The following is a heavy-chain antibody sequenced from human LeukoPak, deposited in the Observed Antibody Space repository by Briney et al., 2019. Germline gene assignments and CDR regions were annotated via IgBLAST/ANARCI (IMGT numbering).Heavy chain of an antibody. CDR3: AKARFHCSSTSCILDYFDY. J-gene: IGHJ4*02. Sequence: SETLSLTCTVSGGSISSYYWSWIRQPPGKGLEWIGYIYTSGSTNYNPSLKSRVTISVDTSKNQFSLKLSSVTAADTAVYYCAKARFHCSSTSCILDYFDYWGQGTLVTVSS. CDR1: GGSISSYY. CDR2: IYTSGST. D-gene: IGHD2-2*01. V-gene: IGHV4-4*08.